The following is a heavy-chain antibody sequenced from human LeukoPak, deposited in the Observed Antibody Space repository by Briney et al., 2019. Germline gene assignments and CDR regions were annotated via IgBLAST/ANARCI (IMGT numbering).Heavy chain of an antibody. Sequence: GASVKVSCKASGYTFTSYDINWVRQAPGQGLEWMGWINPNSGGTNYAQKFQGRVTMTRDTSISTAYMELSRLRSDDTAVYYCARWRNSGSPQDACLDYWGQGTLVTVSS. CDR2: INPNSGGT. J-gene: IGHJ4*02. D-gene: IGHD1-26*01. V-gene: IGHV1-2*02. CDR1: GYTFTSYD. CDR3: ARWRNSGSPQDACLDY.